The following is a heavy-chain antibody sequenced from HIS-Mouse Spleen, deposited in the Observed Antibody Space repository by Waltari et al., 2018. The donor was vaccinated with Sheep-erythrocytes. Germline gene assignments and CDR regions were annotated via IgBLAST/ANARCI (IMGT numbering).Heavy chain of an antibody. CDR3: ALSVDLAGAFDI. CDR2: INHSGST. D-gene: IGHD6-19*01. CDR1: GGAFRGYY. V-gene: IGHV4-34*01. J-gene: IGHJ3*02. Sequence: QVQLQQWGAGLLKPSGTLSFTCAVYGGAFRGYYWSWIRQPPGKGLEWIGEINHSGSTNYNPSLKSRVTISVDTSKNQFSLKLSSVTAADTAVYYCALSVDLAGAFDIWGQGTMVTVSS.